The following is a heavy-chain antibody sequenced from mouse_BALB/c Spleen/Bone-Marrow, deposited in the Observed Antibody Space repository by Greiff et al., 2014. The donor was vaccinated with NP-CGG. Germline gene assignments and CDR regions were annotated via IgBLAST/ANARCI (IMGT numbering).Heavy chain of an antibody. CDR1: GFNIKDTY. Sequence: DVKLVESGAELVKPGASVKLSCTASGFNIKDTYMHWVKQRPEQGLEWIGGIDPANGNTKYDPKFQGKATITADTSSNTAYLQLSSLTSEDTAVYYCARGGSSYGWYFDVWGAGTTVTVSS. J-gene: IGHJ1*01. V-gene: IGHV14-3*02. CDR3: ARGGSSYGWYFDV. D-gene: IGHD1-1*01. CDR2: IDPANGNT.